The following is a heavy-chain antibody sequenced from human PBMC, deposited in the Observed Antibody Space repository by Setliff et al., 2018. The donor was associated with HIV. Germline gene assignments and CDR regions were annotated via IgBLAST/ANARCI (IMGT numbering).Heavy chain of an antibody. Sequence: SETLSLTCIVSDGSISSSGYYWGWIRQPPGKGLEWIGSIYYNGSIYYKSALKSRVTMSGDTSKNQFSLNLTSVTAADTAVYFCARGLGRGSGTYYNPPGYWGPGTLVTVSS. V-gene: IGHV4-39*02. J-gene: IGHJ4*02. CDR3: ARGLGRGSGTYYNPPGY. CDR1: DGSISSSGYY. CDR2: IYYNGSI. D-gene: IGHD3-10*01.